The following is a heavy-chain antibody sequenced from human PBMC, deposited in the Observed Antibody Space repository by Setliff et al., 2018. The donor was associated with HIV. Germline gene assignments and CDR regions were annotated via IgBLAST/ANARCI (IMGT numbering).Heavy chain of an antibody. V-gene: IGHV4-59*08. Sequence: SETLSLTCAVSGYSISTYYWNWIRQPPGKGLEWIGYISYSGTTNYNPSLKSRVTISVDTSKNQFSLKVSSVTAADTAVYYCARRRPPPSGSYSKYYMDVWGKGTTVTVSS. D-gene: IGHD1-26*01. CDR2: ISYSGTT. CDR1: GYSISTYY. J-gene: IGHJ6*03. CDR3: ARRRPPPSGSYSKYYMDV.